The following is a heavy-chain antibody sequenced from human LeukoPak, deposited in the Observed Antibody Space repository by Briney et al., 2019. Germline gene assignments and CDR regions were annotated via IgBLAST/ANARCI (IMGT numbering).Heavy chain of an antibody. V-gene: IGHV4-59*11. Sequence: PSETLSLTCTVSGGSISSQYWSWIRQRPGKGLEWIGYIYYSATTNYNPSLESRVTISVDTSKNQFSLRLSSVTAADTAVYYCATSSGFLWFDYWGQGTLVTVSS. CDR2: IYYSATT. CDR3: ATSSGFLWFDY. D-gene: IGHD3-22*01. CDR1: GGSISSQY. J-gene: IGHJ4*02.